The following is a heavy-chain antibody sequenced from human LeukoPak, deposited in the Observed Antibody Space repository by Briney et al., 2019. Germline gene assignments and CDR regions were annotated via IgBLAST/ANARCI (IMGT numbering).Heavy chain of an antibody. CDR1: GGSISSSSYY. CDR3: ASLSYYYDSSGYIDY. Sequence: SETLSLTCTVSGGSISSSSYYWGWIRQPPGKGLEWIGSIYYSGSTYYNPSLKSRVTISVDTSKNQFSLKLSSVTAADTAVYYCASLSYYYDSSGYIDYWGQGTLVTVS. V-gene: IGHV4-39*01. D-gene: IGHD3-22*01. CDR2: IYYSGST. J-gene: IGHJ4*02.